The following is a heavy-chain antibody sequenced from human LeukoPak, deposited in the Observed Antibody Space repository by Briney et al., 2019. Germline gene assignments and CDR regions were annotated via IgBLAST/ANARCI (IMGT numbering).Heavy chain of an antibody. CDR2: ISGSGGST. CDR1: GFTFSSYA. Sequence: GGSLRLSCAASGFTFSSYAMSWVRQAPGKGLEWVSAISGSGGSTYYADSVKGRFTISRDNSKNTLYLQMNSLRAEDTAVYYRTKDPLAYDSSGYSDYWGQGTLVTVSS. J-gene: IGHJ4*02. D-gene: IGHD3-22*01. CDR3: TKDPLAYDSSGYSDY. V-gene: IGHV3-23*01.